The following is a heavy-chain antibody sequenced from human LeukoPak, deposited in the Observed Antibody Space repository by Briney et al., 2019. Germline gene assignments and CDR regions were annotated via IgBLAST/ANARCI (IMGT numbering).Heavy chain of an antibody. CDR1: GFTFSSYA. CDR2: ISYSGDST. Sequence: PGGSLRLSCAASGFTFSSYAMSWVRQAPGEGQEWVSTISYSGDSTYYADSVKGRFTISRDNSKNTLCLLMNSLRAEDTAVYYCAKVPYSDYGSGRPPFMDVWGQGTTVAVSS. CDR3: AKVPYSDYGSGRPPFMDV. J-gene: IGHJ6*02. V-gene: IGHV3-23*01. D-gene: IGHD3-10*01.